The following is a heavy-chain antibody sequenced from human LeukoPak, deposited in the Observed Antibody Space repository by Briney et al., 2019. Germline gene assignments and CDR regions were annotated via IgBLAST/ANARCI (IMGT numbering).Heavy chain of an antibody. CDR3: ARYSSGWYSRASDAFDI. Sequence: SETLSLTCTVSGGSISSYYWSWIRQPPGKGLECIGEINHSGSTNYNPSLKSRVTISVDTSKNQFSLKLSSVTAADTAVYYCARYSSGWYSRASDAFDIWGQGTMVTVSS. CDR1: GGSISSYY. J-gene: IGHJ3*02. V-gene: IGHV4-34*01. CDR2: INHSGST. D-gene: IGHD6-19*01.